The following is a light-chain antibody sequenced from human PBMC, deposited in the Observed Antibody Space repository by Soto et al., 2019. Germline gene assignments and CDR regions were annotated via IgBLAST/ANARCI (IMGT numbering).Light chain of an antibody. V-gene: IGLV1-40*01. CDR1: SSNIGAGYD. CDR2: TNS. Sequence: QSVLTQPPSGSGAPGQRVTISCTGSSSNIGAGYDVHWYQQLPGTAPKLLVYTNSNRPSGVPDRFSGSKSGTSASLAITGLQAEDEADYYCQSYDSSLSGFVFGTGTKLTV. J-gene: IGLJ1*01. CDR3: QSYDSSLSGFV.